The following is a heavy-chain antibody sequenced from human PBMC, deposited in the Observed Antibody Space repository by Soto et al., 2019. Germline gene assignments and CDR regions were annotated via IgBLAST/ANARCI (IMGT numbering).Heavy chain of an antibody. CDR3: ARVLLEVGTTRYQFDY. CDR2: IIPNYGAT. D-gene: IGHD2-21*01. V-gene: IGHV1-2*04. CDR1: GYTFSEYS. Sequence: ASVKVSCKASGYTFSEYSIHWVRQAPGQGLEWMRRIIPNYGATNYAQRFQGWVTMTRDTSITTAYMELSSLKSDDTAMYYCARVLLEVGTTRYQFDYWGQGTLVTVSS. J-gene: IGHJ4*02.